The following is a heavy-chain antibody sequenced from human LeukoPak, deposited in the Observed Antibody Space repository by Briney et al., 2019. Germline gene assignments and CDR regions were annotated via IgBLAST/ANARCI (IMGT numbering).Heavy chain of an antibody. Sequence: GGSLRLSCAASGFIFSSHAMAWVRQAPGKGLEWVSLITGNGGSTYYADSGKGRFTISRDNSKNTLSLQMNSLRAEDTAVYYCKGAWSWGQGTLVTVSS. CDR3: KGAWS. V-gene: IGHV3-23*01. J-gene: IGHJ4*02. D-gene: IGHD3-3*01. CDR1: GFIFSSHA. CDR2: ITGNGGST.